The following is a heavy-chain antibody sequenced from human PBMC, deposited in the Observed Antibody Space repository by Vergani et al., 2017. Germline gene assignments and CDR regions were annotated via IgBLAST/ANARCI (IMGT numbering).Heavy chain of an antibody. J-gene: IGHJ6*02. CDR1: GYSFTSYW. CDR2: IYPGDSDT. V-gene: IGHV5-51*03. D-gene: IGHD6-13*01. CDR3: ARRGSSSWPTGYGMDV. Sequence: EVQLVQSGAEVKKPGESLKISCKGSGYSFTSYWIGWVRQMPGKGREWMGIIYPGDSDTRYSPSFQGQVTIPAAKSIRPAYRQWGSLKASDTAMYYCARRGSSSWPTGYGMDVWGQGTTVTVSS.